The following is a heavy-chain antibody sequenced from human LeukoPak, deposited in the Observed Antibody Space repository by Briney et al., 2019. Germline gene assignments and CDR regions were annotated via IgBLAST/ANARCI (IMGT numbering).Heavy chain of an antibody. J-gene: IGHJ4*02. V-gene: IGHV4-30-4*01. Sequence: SETLSLTCTVSGGSINNNYWSWFRQSPGKGLEWIGYIYYSGSTYYNPSLKSRVTISVDTSKNQFSLKLSSVTAADTAVYYCAREDYYDSSGYYGGVVYWGQGTLVTVSS. CDR3: AREDYYDSSGYYGGVVY. CDR1: GGSINNNY. D-gene: IGHD3-22*01. CDR2: IYYSGST.